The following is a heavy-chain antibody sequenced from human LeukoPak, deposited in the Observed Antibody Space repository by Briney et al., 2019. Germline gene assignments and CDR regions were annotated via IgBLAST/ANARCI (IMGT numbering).Heavy chain of an antibody. J-gene: IGHJ4*02. CDR3: AREFGVYDSSGHTDY. Sequence: PSETLSLTCAVSGYSISSGYYWGWIRQPPGKGLEWIGSIYHSGSTYYNPSLKSRVTISVDTSKNQFSLKLSYVTAADTAVYYCAREFGVYDSSGHTDYWGQGTLVTVSS. CDR1: GYSISSGYY. V-gene: IGHV4-38-2*02. CDR2: IYHSGST. D-gene: IGHD3-22*01.